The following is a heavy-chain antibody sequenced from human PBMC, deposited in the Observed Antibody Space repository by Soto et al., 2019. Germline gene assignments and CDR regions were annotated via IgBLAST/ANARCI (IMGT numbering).Heavy chain of an antibody. CDR1: GGSISSSSYY. J-gene: IGHJ5*02. CDR3: AGNYDFWRINWFDP. Sequence: PSETLSLTCTVSGGSISSSSYYWGWIRQPPGKGLEWIGSIYYSGSTYYNPSLKSRVTISVDTSMNLFSLKLSSVTAADTAVYYCAGNYDFWRINWFDPWGQGTLVTVSS. D-gene: IGHD3-3*01. V-gene: IGHV4-39*01. CDR2: IYYSGST.